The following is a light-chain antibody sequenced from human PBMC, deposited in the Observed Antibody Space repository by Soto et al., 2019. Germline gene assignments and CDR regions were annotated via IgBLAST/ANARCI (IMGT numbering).Light chain of an antibody. J-gene: IGLJ2*01. CDR1: SSDIGSNN. Sequence: QSVLTQPASASGTPGQRVTISCSGSSSDIGSNNVTWYQQLPGTAPKLLIYSNNQLPSGVPDRFSGSTSGTSASLAISGLQSEDEADYYCAAWDDSLNGGVFGGGTKVTVL. CDR2: SNN. CDR3: AAWDDSLNGGV. V-gene: IGLV1-44*01.